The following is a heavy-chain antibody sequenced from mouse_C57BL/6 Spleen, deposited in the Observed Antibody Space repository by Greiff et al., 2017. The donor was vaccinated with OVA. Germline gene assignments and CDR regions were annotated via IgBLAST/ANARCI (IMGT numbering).Heavy chain of an antibody. Sequence: VQLQQSGPGLVKPSQSLSLTCSVTGYSITSGYYWNWIRQFPGNKLEWMGYISYDGSNNYNPSLKNRISITRDTSKNQFFLKLNSVTTEDTATYYCARYSGYDGWMDYWGQGTSVTVSS. CDR3: ARYSGYDGWMDY. V-gene: IGHV3-6*01. D-gene: IGHD2-2*01. CDR1: GYSITSGYY. J-gene: IGHJ4*01. CDR2: ISYDGSN.